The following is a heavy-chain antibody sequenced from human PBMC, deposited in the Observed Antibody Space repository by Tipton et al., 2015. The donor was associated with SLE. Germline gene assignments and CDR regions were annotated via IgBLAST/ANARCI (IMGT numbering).Heavy chain of an antibody. D-gene: IGHD3-3*01. Sequence: TLSLTCTVSGGSISSHYWSWIRQPPGKGLEWIGYVYYTGITNYKSSLKSRVTISVDTSKNQFSLRLTSVTAADTAVYYCARGGRFLEWLTYWGQGTLVTVSS. J-gene: IGHJ4*02. CDR1: GGSISSHY. CDR2: VYYTGIT. CDR3: ARGGRFLEWLTY. V-gene: IGHV4-59*11.